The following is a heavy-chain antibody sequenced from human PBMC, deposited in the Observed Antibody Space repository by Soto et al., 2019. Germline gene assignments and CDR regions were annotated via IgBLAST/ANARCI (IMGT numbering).Heavy chain of an antibody. J-gene: IGHJ4*02. CDR3: ARQRGYYDSSGLDY. CDR2: ISGGGGSTI. V-gene: IGHV3-11*01. D-gene: IGHD3-22*01. Sequence: GGSLRLSCAGSGFTFSDYYMTWIRQAPGKGLEWLSYISGGGGSTISYADSVKGRFTISRDNAKKSLYLQLNSLRAEDTAIYFCARQRGYYDSSGLDYWGQGTLVTVSS. CDR1: GFTFSDYY.